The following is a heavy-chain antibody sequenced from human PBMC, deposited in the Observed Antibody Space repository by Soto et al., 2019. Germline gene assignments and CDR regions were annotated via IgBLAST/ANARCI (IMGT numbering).Heavy chain of an antibody. D-gene: IGHD3-16*02. CDR3: ARVTRRGADYVWGSYRPYYFDY. CDR1: GGSISSGDYY. J-gene: IGHJ4*02. V-gene: IGHV4-30-4*01. CDR2: IYYSGST. Sequence: SETLSLTCTVSGGSISSGDYYWSWIRQPPGKGLEWIGYIYYSGSTYYNPSLKSRVTISVDTSKNQFSLKLSSVTAADTAVYYCARVTRRGADYVWGSYRPYYFDYWGQGTLVTVSS.